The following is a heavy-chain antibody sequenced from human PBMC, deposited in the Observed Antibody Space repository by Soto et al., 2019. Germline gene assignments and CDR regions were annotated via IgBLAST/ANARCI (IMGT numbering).Heavy chain of an antibody. D-gene: IGHD3-22*01. J-gene: IGHJ4*02. V-gene: IGHV1-69*13. CDR1: GGTFSSYA. CDR3: ARAGAYYYDSSGYYPPFNY. CDR2: IIPIFGTA. Sequence: AASVKVSCKASGGTFSSYAISWVRQAPGQGLEWMGGIIPIFGTANYAQKFQGRVTITADESTSTAYMELSSLRSEDTAVYYCARAGAYYYDSSGYYPPFNYWGQGTLVTVSS.